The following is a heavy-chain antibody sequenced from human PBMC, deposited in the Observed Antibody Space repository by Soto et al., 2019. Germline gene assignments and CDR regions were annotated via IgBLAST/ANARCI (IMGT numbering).Heavy chain of an antibody. CDR2: IYYNGST. CDR3: ARGRIAGACFFDD. D-gene: IGHD1-26*01. J-gene: IGHJ4*02. Sequence: WTWIRQPPGKGLEWIGYIYYNGSTYYNPSLKSRVTISADTSKNQFSLKLSPVTAADTAVYYCARGRIAGACFFDDWGQGTLVSVSS. V-gene: IGHV4-59*01.